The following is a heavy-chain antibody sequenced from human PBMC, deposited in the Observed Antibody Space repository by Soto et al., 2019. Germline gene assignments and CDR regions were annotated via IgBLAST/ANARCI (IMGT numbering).Heavy chain of an antibody. CDR1: GYSFTSYW. CDR3: ARQGGDTAMVNYYYYGMDV. V-gene: IGHV5-51*01. Sequence: GESLKISCKGSGYSFTSYWIGWVRQMPGKGLEWMGIIYPGDSDTRYSPSFQGQVTISADKSISTAYLQWSSLKASDTAMYYCARQGGDTAMVNYYYYGMDVWGQGTTVTVSS. CDR2: IYPGDSDT. J-gene: IGHJ6*02. D-gene: IGHD5-18*01.